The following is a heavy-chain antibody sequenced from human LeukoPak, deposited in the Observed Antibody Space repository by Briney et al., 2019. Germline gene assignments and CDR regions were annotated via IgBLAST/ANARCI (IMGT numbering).Heavy chain of an antibody. CDR1: GFTVSRNY. CDR2: IGGSSSSL. J-gene: IGHJ4*02. CDR3: AREIDEGFDY. Sequence: KSGGSLRLSCAASGFTVSRNYMNWVRQAPGKGLEWVSSIGGSSSSLYYADSLKGRFTISRDNAKNSLYLQMNSLRAEDTAVYYCAREIDEGFDYWGQGTLVTVSS. V-gene: IGHV3-21*01.